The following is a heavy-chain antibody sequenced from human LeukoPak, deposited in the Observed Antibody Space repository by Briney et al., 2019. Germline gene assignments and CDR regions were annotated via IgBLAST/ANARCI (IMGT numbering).Heavy chain of an antibody. J-gene: IGHJ5*02. Sequence: PLETLSLTCTVSGGSISNSSYYWGWIRQPPGKGLEWIGSMYYSGSTYYNPSLKSRATISVDTSKNQFSLKLSSVTAADTAVYYCARQTPGYYDILTGYYNVIDWFDPWGQGTLVTVSS. D-gene: IGHD3-9*01. CDR1: GGSISNSSYY. CDR2: MYYSGST. V-gene: IGHV4-39*01. CDR3: ARQTPGYYDILTGYYNVIDWFDP.